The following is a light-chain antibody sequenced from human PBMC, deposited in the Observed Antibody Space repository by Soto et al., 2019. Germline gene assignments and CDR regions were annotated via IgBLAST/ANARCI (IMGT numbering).Light chain of an antibody. J-gene: IGKJ4*01. CDR3: QQYYSTPRLT. CDR2: WAS. V-gene: IGKV4-1*01. CDR1: QSVLYSSNNKNY. Sequence: DIVMTQSPDSLAVSLGERATINCKSSQSVLYSSNNKNYLAWHQQKPGQPPKLLIYWASTRESGVPDRFSGSGSGTDFTLTISSLQAEDVAVYYCQQYYSTPRLTFGGGTKVEIK.